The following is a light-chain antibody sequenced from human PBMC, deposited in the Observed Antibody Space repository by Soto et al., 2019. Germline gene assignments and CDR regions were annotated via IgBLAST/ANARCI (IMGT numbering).Light chain of an antibody. CDR1: QSVTSNY. V-gene: IGKV3-20*01. Sequence: EIVLTQSPGTLSLSPGERATLSCRASQSVTSNYLAWYQQKPGQAPRLLIYGASSRAIGIPGRFSGSGSGTDFTLTISGLEPEDFAVYYCHQYGSSLHTFGQGTKVDIK. J-gene: IGKJ2*01. CDR3: HQYGSSLHT. CDR2: GAS.